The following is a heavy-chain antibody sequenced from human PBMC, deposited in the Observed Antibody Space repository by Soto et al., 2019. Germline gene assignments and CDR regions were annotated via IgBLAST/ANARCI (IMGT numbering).Heavy chain of an antibody. V-gene: IGHV4-39*01. J-gene: IGHJ6*04. CDR3: AREGYCSGTTCPNRI. D-gene: IGHD2-2*01. CDR2: IYYSGST. Sequence: PSETLSLTCTVSGGSISSSSYYWGWIRQPPGKGLEWIGSIYYSGSTYYNPSLKSRVTISVDTSKNQFSLKLSSVTAADPAVYSCAREGYCSGTTCPNRIWGKGTTVTAPS. CDR1: GGSISSSSYY.